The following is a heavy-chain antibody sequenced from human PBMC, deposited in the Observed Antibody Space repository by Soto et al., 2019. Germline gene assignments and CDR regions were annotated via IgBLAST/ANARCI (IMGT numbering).Heavy chain of an antibody. J-gene: IGHJ4*02. CDR3: AKGGRQWLVTSDFNY. CDR1: GFTFSDYA. Sequence: VQLVESGGGVVQAGRSLRLSCAASGFTFSDYAMHWVRQAPGKGLEWVAVVSHDGRNTHYADSVKGRFTISRDSSKNTVSQEMASLRAEYTAVYYCAKGGRQWLVTSDFNYWGQGALVTVSS. V-gene: IGHV3-30*18. CDR2: VSHDGRNT. D-gene: IGHD6-19*01.